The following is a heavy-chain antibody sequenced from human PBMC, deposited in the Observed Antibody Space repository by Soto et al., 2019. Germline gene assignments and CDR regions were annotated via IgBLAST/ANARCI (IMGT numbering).Heavy chain of an antibody. Sequence: QITLKESGPTLVKPTQTLTLTCTFSGFSLTTTGVGVGWVRQPPGKALEWLALIYWDDDKRYSPSLKSRLTITKDTSRNQVVLTMTNVDPVDTATYYCTQKYRDIEMGYWGQGTLVTVSS. CDR2: IYWDDDK. V-gene: IGHV2-5*02. D-gene: IGHD4-17*01. J-gene: IGHJ4*02. CDR1: GFSLTTTGVG. CDR3: TQKYRDIEMGY.